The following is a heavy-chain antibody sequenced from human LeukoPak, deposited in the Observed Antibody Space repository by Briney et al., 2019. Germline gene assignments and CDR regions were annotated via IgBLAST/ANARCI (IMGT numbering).Heavy chain of an antibody. CDR1: GFTFSSYW. CDR2: ISSSSSYI. Sequence: GGSLRLSCAASGFTFSSYWMSWVRQAPGKGLEWVSSISSSSSYIYYADSVKGRFTISRDNAKNSLYLQMNSLRAEDTAVYYCARILMVRGVKSLQTDYWGQGTLVTVSS. D-gene: IGHD3-10*01. J-gene: IGHJ4*02. CDR3: ARILMVRGVKSLQTDY. V-gene: IGHV3-21*01.